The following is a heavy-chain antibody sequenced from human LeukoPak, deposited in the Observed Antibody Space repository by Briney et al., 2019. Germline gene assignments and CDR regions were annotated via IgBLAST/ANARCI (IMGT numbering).Heavy chain of an antibody. CDR2: ISGSGYNT. CDR3: AKGRSGVSSADINY. V-gene: IGHV3-23*01. Sequence: GGSLRLSCAASGFTFSSYAMSWVRQAPGKGLEWVTNISGSGYNTYYAVPVKGQFTSSTDNSKNTLHLQMNGLRAEDTAGYSCAKGRSGVSSADINYWGQGTLVTVSS. D-gene: IGHD2-8*01. J-gene: IGHJ4*02. CDR1: GFTFSSYA.